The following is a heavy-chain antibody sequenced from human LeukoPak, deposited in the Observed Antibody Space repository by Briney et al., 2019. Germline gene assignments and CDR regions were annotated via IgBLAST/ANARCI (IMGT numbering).Heavy chain of an antibody. D-gene: IGHD1-20*01. Sequence: SETLSLTCTVSGGSISSHYWSWIRQPPGKGLEWIGYIYYSGSTNYNPSLKSRVTISVDTSKNQFSLKLSSVTAADTAVYYCASDAEITGAYFDYWGQGTLVTVSS. CDR2: IYYSGST. CDR1: GGSISSHY. V-gene: IGHV4-59*11. J-gene: IGHJ4*02. CDR3: ASDAEITGAYFDY.